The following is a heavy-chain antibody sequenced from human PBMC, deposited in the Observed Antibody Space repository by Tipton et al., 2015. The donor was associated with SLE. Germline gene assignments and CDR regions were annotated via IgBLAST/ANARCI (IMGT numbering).Heavy chain of an antibody. V-gene: IGHV4-34*01. CDR1: GVSFSGYY. J-gene: IGHJ6*03. CDR2: INHSGST. Sequence: TLSLTCEVYGVSFSGYYWSWIRQSPGKGLEWIGEINHSGSTNYNPSLKSRVTISVDTSKNQFSLKLSSVTAADTAVYYCAREPVYYYFYMDVWGKGTTVTVSS. CDR3: AREPVYYYFYMDV.